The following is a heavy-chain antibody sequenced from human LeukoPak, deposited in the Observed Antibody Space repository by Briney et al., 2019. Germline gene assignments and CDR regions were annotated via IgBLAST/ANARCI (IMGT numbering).Heavy chain of an antibody. Sequence: GGSLRLSCAASGFTFSSYAMSWVRQAPGKGLEWVSAISGSGGSTYYADSVKGRFTISRDNSKNTLYLQMNSLRAEDTAVYYCANDLYYDSSGYYDYWGQGTLVTVSS. CDR3: ANDLYYDSSGYYDY. J-gene: IGHJ4*02. V-gene: IGHV3-23*01. CDR1: GFTFSSYA. D-gene: IGHD3-22*01. CDR2: ISGSGGST.